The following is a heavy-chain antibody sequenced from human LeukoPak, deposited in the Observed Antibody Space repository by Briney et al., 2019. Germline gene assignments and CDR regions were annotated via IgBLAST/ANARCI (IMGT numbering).Heavy chain of an antibody. D-gene: IGHD5-24*01. CDR3: ARVQRWLQFDYYFDY. CDR1: GGSISSSSYY. V-gene: IGHV4-39*07. J-gene: IGHJ4*02. Sequence: SETLSLTCTVSGGSISSSSYYWGWIRQPPGKGLEWIGSIYYSGSTYYNPSLKSRVTISVDTSKNQFSLKLSSVTAADTAVYYCARVQRWLQFDYYFDYWGQGTLVTVSS. CDR2: IYYSGST.